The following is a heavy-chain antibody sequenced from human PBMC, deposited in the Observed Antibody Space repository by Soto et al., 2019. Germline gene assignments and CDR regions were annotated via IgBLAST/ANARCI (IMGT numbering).Heavy chain of an antibody. D-gene: IGHD3-10*01. J-gene: IGHJ4*02. CDR1: GFTFSSYA. V-gene: IGHV3-23*01. CDR2: ISGTGDSS. CDR3: AKDNGNYGSGTFSH. Sequence: PGGSLRLSCAASGFTFSSYAISWVRQGPGKGLEWVSLISGTGDSSEYANSVKGRFTISRDYSKTTVFLQMNSLRAEDTAVYFCAKDNGNYGSGTFSHWGQGTLVTVS.